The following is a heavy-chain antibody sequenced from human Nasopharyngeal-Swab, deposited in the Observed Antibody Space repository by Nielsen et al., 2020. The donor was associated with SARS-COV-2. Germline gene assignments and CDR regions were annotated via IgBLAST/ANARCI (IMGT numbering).Heavy chain of an antibody. CDR1: GYTFTSYD. V-gene: IGHV1-8*01. D-gene: IGHD1-26*01. J-gene: IGHJ4*02. CDR3: ARGRRGIVGATVYYFDY. Sequence: ALVKVSCKASGYTFTSYDINWVRQATGQGLEWMGWMNPNSVNTGYAQKFQGRVTMTRNTSISTAYMERSSLRSEDTAVYYCARGRRGIVGATVYYFDYWGQGTLVTVSS. CDR2: MNPNSVNT.